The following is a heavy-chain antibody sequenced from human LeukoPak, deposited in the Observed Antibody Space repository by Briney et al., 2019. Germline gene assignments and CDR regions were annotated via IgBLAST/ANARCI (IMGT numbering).Heavy chain of an antibody. CDR3: ARADDDDPGNLGYFDL. CDR2: IHPESGGA. Sequence: EASVTVSCTASGYTFTGDFIHWVRQAPGQGLEWVGRIHPESGGAVYAQKFQGGVTITRDTSISTAYMELSRLRSDDTAVYYCARADDDDPGNLGYFDLWGRGTPVTVSS. J-gene: IGHJ2*01. CDR1: GYTFTGDF. D-gene: IGHD1-1*01. V-gene: IGHV1-2*06.